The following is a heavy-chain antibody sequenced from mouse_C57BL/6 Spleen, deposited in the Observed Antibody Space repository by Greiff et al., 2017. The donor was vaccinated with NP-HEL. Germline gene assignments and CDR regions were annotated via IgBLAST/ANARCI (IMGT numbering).Heavy chain of an antibody. CDR2: IYPRSGNT. CDR3: TRVDCNYGGVDY. J-gene: IGHJ2*01. V-gene: IGHV1-81*01. CDR1: GYTFTSYG. D-gene: IGHD2-4*01. Sequence: VQLQQSGAELARPGASVKLSCKASGYTFTSYGISWVKQRTGQGLEWIGEIYPRSGNTYYNEKLKGKATLTADKSSSPAYMELSSLNSEDYAVCVRTRVDCNYGGVDYWGQGTTLTVSS.